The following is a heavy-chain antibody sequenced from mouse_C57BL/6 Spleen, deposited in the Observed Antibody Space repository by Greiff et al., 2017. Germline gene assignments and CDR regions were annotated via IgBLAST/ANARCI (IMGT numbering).Heavy chain of an antibody. CDR2: ISSGSSYP. J-gene: IGHJ4*01. D-gene: IGHD1-3*01. CDR3: ARHHIPPHYAMDY. Sequence: EVQLVESGGDLVKPGGSLKISCAASGFTFSSYGISWVRQTQDTRLEWVATISSGSSYPYYPDSVQGRFTLSSDNAKNTLYLQRSSLKSDDTAMYYCARHHIPPHYAMDYGGKGTAVTVSA. CDR1: GFTFSSYG. V-gene: IGHV5-6*01.